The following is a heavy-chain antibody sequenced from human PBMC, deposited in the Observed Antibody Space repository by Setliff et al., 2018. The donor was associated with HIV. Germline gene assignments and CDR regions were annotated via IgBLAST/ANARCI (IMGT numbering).Heavy chain of an antibody. CDR2: IIPVFGTA. CDR3: APIDPFPHDYSNSSFDY. Sequence: SVKVSCKGSGDTFTSFAINWVRQAPGQGLEWLGRIIPVFGTANYAQKFQGRVTITADESTSTAYMELSSLRSEDTAVYYCAPIDPFPHDYSNSSFDYWGQGTLVTVSS. V-gene: IGHV1-69*13. D-gene: IGHD4-4*01. CDR1: GDTFTSFA. J-gene: IGHJ4*02.